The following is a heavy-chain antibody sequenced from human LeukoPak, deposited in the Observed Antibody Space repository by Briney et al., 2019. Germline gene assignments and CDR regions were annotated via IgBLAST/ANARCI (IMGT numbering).Heavy chain of an antibody. D-gene: IGHD1-26*01. CDR2: IYHSGTT. V-gene: IGHV4-38-2*01. CDR1: GYSISSGYY. J-gene: IGHJ4*02. Sequence: PSETLSLTCAVSGYSISSGYYWGWVRQPPGKGLEWIVSIYHSGTTYYNPSLKSRVTISVDTSKNQFSLKLSSVTAPDTAVYYCARALLLGGATRPGYFDYWGQGTLVTVSS. CDR3: ARALLLGGATRPGYFDY.